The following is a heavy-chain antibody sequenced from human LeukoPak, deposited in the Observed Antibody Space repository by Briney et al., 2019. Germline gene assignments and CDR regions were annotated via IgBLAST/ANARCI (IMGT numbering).Heavy chain of an antibody. J-gene: IGHJ4*02. V-gene: IGHV1-69*04. CDR1: GGTFSSNA. CDR2: IIPILGIA. CDR3: AREGGYSGYDPDYFDY. D-gene: IGHD5-12*01. Sequence: GASVKVSCKASGGTFSSNAISWVRQAPGQGLEWMGRIIPILGIANYAQKFQGRVTITADKSTSTAYMELSSLRSEDTAVYYCAREGGYSGYDPDYFDYWGQGTLVTVSS.